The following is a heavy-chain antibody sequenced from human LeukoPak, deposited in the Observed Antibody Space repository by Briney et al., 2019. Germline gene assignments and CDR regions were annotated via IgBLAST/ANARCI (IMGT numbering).Heavy chain of an antibody. J-gene: IGHJ4*02. D-gene: IGHD1-26*01. CDR2: IKSKTDGGTT. V-gene: IGHV3-15*01. CDR3: TTPMVGATLRDYFDY. CDR1: GFTFSNAW. Sequence: PGGSLRLSCAASGFTFSNAWMSWVRQAPGKGLEWVGRIKSKTDGGTTDYAAPVKGRFTISRDDSKNTLYLQMNSLKTEDTAVYYCTTPMVGATLRDYFDYWGQGTLVTVSS.